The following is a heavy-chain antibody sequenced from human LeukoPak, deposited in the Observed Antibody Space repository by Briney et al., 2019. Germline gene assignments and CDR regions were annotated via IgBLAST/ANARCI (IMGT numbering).Heavy chain of an antibody. Sequence: GGSLRLSCAVSGFTVSSNYMSWVRQAPGKGLEWVSIIYSGGSTYYADSVKGRFTISRDNSKNIQYLQMNSLRAEDTAVYYCARDGGGSSWYPHYYMDVWGKGTTVTVSS. J-gene: IGHJ6*03. CDR3: ARDGGGSSWYPHYYMDV. V-gene: IGHV3-66*01. D-gene: IGHD6-13*01. CDR2: IYSGGST. CDR1: GFTVSSNY.